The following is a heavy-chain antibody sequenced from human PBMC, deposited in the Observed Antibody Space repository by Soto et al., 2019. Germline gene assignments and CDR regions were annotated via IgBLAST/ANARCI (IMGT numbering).Heavy chain of an antibody. J-gene: IGHJ4*02. CDR1: GYSFAGYW. CDR2: IDPSDSQT. V-gene: IGHV5-10-1*01. D-gene: IGHD3-22*01. CDR3: ARQIYDSDTGPNFQYYFDS. Sequence: HXESLKISFKGSGYSFAGYWITWVRQNPGKGLEWMGRIDPSDSQTYYSPSFRGHVTISVTKSITTVFLQWSSLRASDTAMYYCARQIYDSDTGPNFQYYFDSWGQGTPVTVSS.